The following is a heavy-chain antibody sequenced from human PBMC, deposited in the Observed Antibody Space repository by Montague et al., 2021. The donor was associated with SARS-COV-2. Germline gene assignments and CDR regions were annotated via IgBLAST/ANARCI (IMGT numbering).Heavy chain of an antibody. J-gene: IGHJ4*02. CDR1: GGSFSGYY. Sequence: SETLSLTCAVYGGSFSGYYWSWIRQPQGKGLEWIGEINHSGSTNXXPSLKSRVTISVDTSRTQFSLKLSSVTAPDTAVYYCARGSSFVTIFGVVITDPLFDYWSQGTLVTVSS. CDR3: ARGSSFVTIFGVVITDPLFDY. D-gene: IGHD3-3*01. V-gene: IGHV4-34*01. CDR2: INHSGST.